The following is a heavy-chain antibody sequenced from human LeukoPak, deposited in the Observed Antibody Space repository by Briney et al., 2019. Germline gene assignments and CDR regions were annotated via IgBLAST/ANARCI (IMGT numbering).Heavy chain of an antibody. D-gene: IGHD5-12*01. J-gene: IGHJ6*02. V-gene: IGHV3-43*02. Sequence: GGSLRLSCAASGFTFDDYAMHWVRQAPGKGLEWVSLISGDGGSTYYADSVKGRFTISRDNSKNSLYLQMNSLRTEDTALYYCAKDNRVSWVATINYYYGMDVWGQGTTVTVSS. CDR2: ISGDGGST. CDR3: AKDNRVSWVATINYYYGMDV. CDR1: GFTFDDYA.